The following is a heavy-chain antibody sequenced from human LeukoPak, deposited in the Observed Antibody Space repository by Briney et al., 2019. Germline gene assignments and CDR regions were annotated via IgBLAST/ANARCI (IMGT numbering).Heavy chain of an antibody. V-gene: IGHV1-2*02. J-gene: IGHJ5*02. CDR1: GYCFTVNH. Sequence: ASVNVSCKASGYCFTVNHIHWVRQAPGQGLDWMGWIDPNSGGTYYAQYFQGRVTMTRDTSISTASMELSRLRSDDTAVYYCARDDYYYDSSGTNNWFDPWGQGTLVTVSS. CDR3: ARDDYYYDSSGTNNWFDP. CDR2: IDPNSGGT. D-gene: IGHD3-22*01.